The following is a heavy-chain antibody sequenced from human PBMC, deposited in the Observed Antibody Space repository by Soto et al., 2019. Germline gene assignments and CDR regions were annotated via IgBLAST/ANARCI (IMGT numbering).Heavy chain of an antibody. CDR2: VTGSGSNT. J-gene: IGHJ4*02. V-gene: IGHV3-23*01. D-gene: IGHD5-18*01. CDR1: GFTSVSYA. CDR3: VRHSGYSFGYPFDH. Sequence: EVQLLESGGGLVQPGGSLKLSCAASGFTSVSYAMSWVRQAPGKGLELVSTVTGSGSNTYYVDSVKGRFTVSRDNSKSMLSLQMKGLRAEDTAIYYCVRHSGYSFGYPFDHWGQGTLVNVSS.